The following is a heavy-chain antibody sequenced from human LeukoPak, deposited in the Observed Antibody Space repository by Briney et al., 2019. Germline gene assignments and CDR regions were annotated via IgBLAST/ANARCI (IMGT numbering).Heavy chain of an antibody. CDR1: GFTFSSYS. CDR2: ISSSSSTI. J-gene: IGHJ6*03. D-gene: IGHD5-12*01. Sequence: GGSLRLSCAASGFTFSSYSMNWVRQAPGKGLEWVSYISSSSSTIYYADSVKGRFTISRDNAKNSLYLQMNSLRAEDTAVYYCARTKGWLVGYCYYYMDVWGKGTTVTVSS. CDR3: ARTKGWLVGYCYYYMDV. V-gene: IGHV3-48*04.